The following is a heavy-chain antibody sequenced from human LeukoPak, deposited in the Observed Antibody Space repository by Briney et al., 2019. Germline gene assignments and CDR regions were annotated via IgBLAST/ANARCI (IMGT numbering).Heavy chain of an antibody. CDR1: GYTFTGYY. D-gene: IGHD3-9*01. J-gene: IGHJ5*02. V-gene: IGHV1-2*02. CDR3: ASLHPIFVWLLLPTGGWFDP. Sequence: SVKVSCKASGYTFTGYYMHWVRQAPGQGLEWMGWINPNSGGTNYAQKFQGRVTTTRNTSISTAYMELSRLRSDDTAVYYCASLHPIFVWLLLPTGGWFDPWGQGTLVTVSS. CDR2: INPNSGGT.